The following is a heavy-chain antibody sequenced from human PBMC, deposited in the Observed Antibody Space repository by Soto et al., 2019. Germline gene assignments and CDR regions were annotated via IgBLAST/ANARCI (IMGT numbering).Heavy chain of an antibody. Sequence: GESLKISCKGSGYNFHTYWIAWVRRMPGKGLEWMGIIYPHDSDTRYSPSFRGQVTISADKSINTAYLQWTSLKASDTAIYFCARPTDYHYGMQGWGQGTTGTVSS. CDR1: GYNFHTYW. CDR2: IYPHDSDT. J-gene: IGHJ6*02. V-gene: IGHV5-51*01. CDR3: ARPTDYHYGMQG. D-gene: IGHD4-17*01.